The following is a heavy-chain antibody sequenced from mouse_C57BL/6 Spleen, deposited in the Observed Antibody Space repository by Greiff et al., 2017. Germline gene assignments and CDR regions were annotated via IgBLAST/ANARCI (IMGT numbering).Heavy chain of an antibody. CDR3: TSFTTVVAPYFDY. J-gene: IGHJ2*01. CDR1: GFTFSDAW. D-gene: IGHD1-1*01. CDR2: IRNKANNHAT. V-gene: IGHV6-6*01. Sequence: DVKLVESGGGLVQPGGSMKLSCAASGFTFSDAWMDWVRQSPEKGLEWVAEIRNKANNHATYYAESVKGRFTISRDDSKSSVYLQMNSLRAEDTGIYYCTSFTTVVAPYFDYWGQGTTLTVSS.